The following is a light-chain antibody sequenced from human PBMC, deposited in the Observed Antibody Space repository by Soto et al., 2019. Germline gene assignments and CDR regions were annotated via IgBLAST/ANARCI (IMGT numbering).Light chain of an antibody. CDR2: DDT. CDR1: SSNIGRNF. V-gene: IGLV1-51*01. J-gene: IGLJ3*02. Sequence: QSVLTQPPSVSAAPGQGVTMSCSGTSSNIGRNFAAWYQQLPGTAPKLLIYDDTKRPYGIPGRFSASKSGTSATLAITGLQTGDEADYYCGTWDSSLSVLVFGGGTKVTVL. CDR3: GTWDSSLSVLV.